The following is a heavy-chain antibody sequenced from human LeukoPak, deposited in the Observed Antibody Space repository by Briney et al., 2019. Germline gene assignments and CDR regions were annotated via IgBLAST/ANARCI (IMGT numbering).Heavy chain of an antibody. J-gene: IGHJ4*02. Sequence: ASVTVSFKASGYTFTSYGISWVRQAPGQGGEGMGWISAYNGNTNYAQKLQGRVTMTTDTSTSTAYMELRSLRSDDTAVYYCARRYYDSSGYGFDYWGQGTLVTVSS. V-gene: IGHV1-18*01. CDR3: ARRYYDSSGYGFDY. CDR1: GYTFTSYG. CDR2: ISAYNGNT. D-gene: IGHD3-22*01.